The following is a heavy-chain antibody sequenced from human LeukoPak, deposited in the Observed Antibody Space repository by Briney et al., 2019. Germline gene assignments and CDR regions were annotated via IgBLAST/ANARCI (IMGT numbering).Heavy chain of an antibody. CDR1: GFTFSSYG. Sequence: GGSLRLSCAASGFTFSSYGMHWVRQAPGKGLEWVAVIWYDGSNKYYADSVKGRFTISRDNSKNTLYLQMNSLRAEDTAVYYCARDAGKGPSKVYAASDIWGQGTMVTVSS. CDR2: IWYDGSNK. CDR3: ARDAGKGPSKVYAASDI. J-gene: IGHJ3*02. D-gene: IGHD2-8*01. V-gene: IGHV3-33*01.